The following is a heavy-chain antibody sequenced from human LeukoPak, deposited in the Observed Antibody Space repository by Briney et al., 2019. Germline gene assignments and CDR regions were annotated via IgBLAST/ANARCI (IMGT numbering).Heavy chain of an antibody. J-gene: IGHJ4*02. V-gene: IGHV3-7*01. CDR2: IRQDGSQK. D-gene: IGHD6-13*01. CDR3: ARVRSAAAGPLDY. Sequence: PGGSLRLSCAASGFTFSSYWMSWVRQAPGKGLEWVATIRQDGSQKYYVDSVKGRFTISRDNAKKSLYLQMNRLRADDTAVYHCARVRSAAAGPLDYWGQGTLVTVSS. CDR1: GFTFSSYW.